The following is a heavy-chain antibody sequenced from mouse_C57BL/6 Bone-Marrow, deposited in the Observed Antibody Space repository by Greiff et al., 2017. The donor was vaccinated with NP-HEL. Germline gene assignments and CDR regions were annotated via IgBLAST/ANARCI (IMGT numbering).Heavy chain of an antibody. J-gene: IGHJ1*03. CDR1: GFNIKDAY. CDR3: TTDYGSSYKYFDV. V-gene: IGHV14-4*01. D-gene: IGHD1-1*01. CDR2: IDPENGDT. Sequence: VQLQQSGAELVRPGASVKLSCTASGFNIKDAYMHWVKQRPEQGLEWIGWIDPENGDTEYASKFQGKATITADTSSNTAYLQLSSLTSEDTAVYYCTTDYGSSYKYFDVWGTGTTVTVSS.